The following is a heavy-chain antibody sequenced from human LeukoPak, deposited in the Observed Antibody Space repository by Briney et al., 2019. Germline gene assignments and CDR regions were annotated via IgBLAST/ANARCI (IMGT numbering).Heavy chain of an antibody. CDR2: ISYDGSNK. CDR1: GFTFSSYA. D-gene: IGHD6-13*01. Sequence: GGSLRLSCAASGFTFSSYAMHWVRQAPGKGLEWVAVISYDGSNKYYADSVKGRFTISRDNSKNTLYLQMNSLRAEDTAVYYCARGEQQLACFDYWGQGTLVTVSS. CDR3: ARGEQQLACFDY. J-gene: IGHJ4*02. V-gene: IGHV3-30-3*01.